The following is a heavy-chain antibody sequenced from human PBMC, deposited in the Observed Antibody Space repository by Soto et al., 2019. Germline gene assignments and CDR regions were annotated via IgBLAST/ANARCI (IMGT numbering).Heavy chain of an antibody. J-gene: IGHJ6*02. V-gene: IGHV1-24*01. D-gene: IGHD3-3*01. CDR3: ATSITIFGVVIRGDSGYYGMDV. Sequence: ASVKVSCKVSGYTLTELSMHWVRQAPGKGHEWMGSFDPEDGETIYAQKFQGRVTMTEDTSTDTAYMELSSLRSEDTAVYYCATSITIFGVVIRGDSGYYGMDVWGQGTTVTVSS. CDR1: GYTLTELS. CDR2: FDPEDGET.